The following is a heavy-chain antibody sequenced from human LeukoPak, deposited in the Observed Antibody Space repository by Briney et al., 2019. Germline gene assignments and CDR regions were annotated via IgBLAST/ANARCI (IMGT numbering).Heavy chain of an antibody. V-gene: IGHV1-46*01. J-gene: IGHJ4*02. CDR1: GYTFTSYY. Sequence: ALVKVSCKASGYTFTSYYMHWVRQAPGQGLEWMGIINPSGGSTSYAQKFQGRVTMTRDTSTSTVYMELSSLRSEDTAVYYCAASGGGPQDFDYWGQGTLVTVSS. CDR2: INPSGGST. CDR3: AASGGGPQDFDY. D-gene: IGHD3-10*01.